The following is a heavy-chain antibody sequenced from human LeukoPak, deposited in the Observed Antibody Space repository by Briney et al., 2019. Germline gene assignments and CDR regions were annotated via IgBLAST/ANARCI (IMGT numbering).Heavy chain of an antibody. CDR3: VRGTPTPWMDY. CDR2: IDTTTGNP. J-gene: IGHJ4*02. Sequence: ASVKVSCKASGYPFSAHFLNWVRQAPGQGLEWMGNIDTTTGNPRYAQDFTGRFVFSLDTSVSTAYLQITSLKADDTAAYYCVRGTPTPWMDYWGQGTLVTVSS. CDR1: GYPFSAHF. V-gene: IGHV7-4-1*02. D-gene: IGHD5-12*01.